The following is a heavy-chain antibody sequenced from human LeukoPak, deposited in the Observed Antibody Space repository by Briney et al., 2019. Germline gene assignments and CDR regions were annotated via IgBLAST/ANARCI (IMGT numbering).Heavy chain of an antibody. Sequence: GESLKISCKGSGYSFTSYWIGWVRQMPGKGLEWMGIIYPGDSDTRYSPSFQGQVTISADKSISTAYLQWSSLKASDTAMYYCARLWYYDSSGYPYYYYYMDVWGKGTTVTISS. V-gene: IGHV5-51*01. CDR2: IYPGDSDT. CDR3: ARLWYYDSSGYPYYYYYMDV. D-gene: IGHD3-22*01. J-gene: IGHJ6*03. CDR1: GYSFTSYW.